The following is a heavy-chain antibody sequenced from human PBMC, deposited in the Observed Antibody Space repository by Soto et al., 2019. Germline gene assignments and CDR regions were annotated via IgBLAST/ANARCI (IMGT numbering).Heavy chain of an antibody. CDR3: ARDPTRIVGAGYYGMDV. D-gene: IGHD6-19*01. J-gene: IGHJ6*02. CDR2: INSDGSST. CDR1: GFTFSSYW. Sequence: EVQLVESGGGLVQPGGSLRLSCAASGFTFSSYWMHWVRQAPGKGLVWVSRINSDGSSTSYADSVKGRFTISRDNAKNTLYLQMNSLRAEDTAVYYCARDPTRIVGAGYYGMDVWGQGTTVTVSS. V-gene: IGHV3-74*01.